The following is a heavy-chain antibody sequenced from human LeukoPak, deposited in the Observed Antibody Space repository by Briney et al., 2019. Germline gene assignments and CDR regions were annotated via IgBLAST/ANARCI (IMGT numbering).Heavy chain of an antibody. CDR3: ASFNACGGDCYSSPDYFDY. Sequence: ASVKVSCKASGYTFTGYYMHWVRQAPGQGLEWMGWINPNSGGTNYAQKFQGRVTMTRDTSISTAYMELSRLRSEDTAVYYCASFNACGGDCYSSPDYFDYWGQGTLVTVSS. CDR2: INPNSGGT. J-gene: IGHJ4*02. CDR1: GYTFTGYY. D-gene: IGHD2-21*01. V-gene: IGHV1-2*02.